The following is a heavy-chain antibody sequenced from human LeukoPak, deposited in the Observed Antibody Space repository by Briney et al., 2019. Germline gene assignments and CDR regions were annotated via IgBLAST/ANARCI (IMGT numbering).Heavy chain of an antibody. V-gene: IGHV3-21*06. Sequence: GGSLRLSCTASGFTFSDCDMNWFRQAPGEGLQWVSSISYMGDHRYYADSAKGRFTISRDNAKNSLYLQMDNLRADDTAVYYCGKAFPPLRVAAAGDYWGQGTLVTVSS. CDR2: ISYMGDHR. J-gene: IGHJ4*02. CDR3: GKAFPPLRVAAAGDY. D-gene: IGHD6-25*01. CDR1: GFTFSDCD.